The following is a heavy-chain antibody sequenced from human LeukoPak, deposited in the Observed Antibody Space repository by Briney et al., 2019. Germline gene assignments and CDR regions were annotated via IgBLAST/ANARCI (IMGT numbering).Heavy chain of an antibody. CDR1: GYTFTGYY. CDR3: ARVRYCSSTSCYAYGGPFDY. D-gene: IGHD2-2*01. V-gene: IGHV1-2*02. J-gene: IGHJ4*02. CDR2: INSNSGGT. Sequence: ASVKVSCKASGYTFTGYYMHWVRQAPGQGLEWMGWINSNSGGTNYAQKFQGRVTMTRDTSISTAYMELSSLRSEDTAVYYCARVRYCSSTSCYAYGGPFDYWGQGTLVTVSS.